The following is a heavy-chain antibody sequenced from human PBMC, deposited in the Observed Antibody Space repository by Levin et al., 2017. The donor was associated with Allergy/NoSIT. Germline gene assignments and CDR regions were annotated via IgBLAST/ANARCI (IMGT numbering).Heavy chain of an antibody. J-gene: IGHJ4*02. CDR1: GGSISSSSYY. CDR2: IYYSGST. V-gene: IGHV4-39*01. D-gene: IGHD5-18*01. Sequence: SQTLSLTCTVSGGSISSSSYYWGWIRQPPGKGLEWIGSIYYSGSTYYNPSLKSRVTISVDTSKNQFSLKLSSVTAADTAVYYCARHGFRDSYGYDFGYWGQGTLVTVSS. CDR3: ARHGFRDSYGYDFGY.